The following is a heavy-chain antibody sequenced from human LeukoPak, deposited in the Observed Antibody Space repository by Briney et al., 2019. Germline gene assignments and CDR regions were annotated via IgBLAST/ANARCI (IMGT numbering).Heavy chain of an antibody. CDR2: ISAYNGNT. CDR1: GCTFTSYG. CDR3: ARDGKAVAGRTRGYYFDY. J-gene: IGHJ4*02. V-gene: IGHV1-18*01. Sequence: ASVKVSCKASGCTFTSYGISWVRQAPGQGLEWMGWISAYNGNTNYAQKLQGRVTMTTDTSTSTAYMELRSLRSDDTAVYYCARDGKAVAGRTRGYYFDYWGQGTLVTVSS. D-gene: IGHD6-19*01.